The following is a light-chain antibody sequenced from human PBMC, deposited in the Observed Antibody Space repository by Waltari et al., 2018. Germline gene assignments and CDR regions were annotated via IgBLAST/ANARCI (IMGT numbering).Light chain of an antibody. CDR3: QTGGHGTWV. CDR1: SGHSTHV. J-gene: IGLJ3*02. Sequence: QLVLTQSPSASASLGASVKLTCTLSSGHSTHVIAWLQKRPEKGPRFVMKVNSDGSQSKGDEIPDRFSGSSSGAERYLTISSLQSEDEADYYCQTGGHGTWVFGGGTKLTVL. CDR2: VNSDGSQ. V-gene: IGLV4-69*01.